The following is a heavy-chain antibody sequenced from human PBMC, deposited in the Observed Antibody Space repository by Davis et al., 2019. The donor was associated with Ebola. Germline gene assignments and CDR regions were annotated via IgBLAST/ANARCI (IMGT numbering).Heavy chain of an antibody. CDR1: GFTFSSYG. CDR3: ARDSRYYGMDV. CDR2: IWYDGSNK. V-gene: IGHV3-33*01. J-gene: IGHJ6*02. Sequence: GESLKISCAAPGFTFSSYGMHWVRQAPGKGLEWVAVIWYDGSNKYYADSVKGRFTISRDNSKNTLYLQMNSLRAEDTAVYYCARDSRYYGMDVWGQGTTVTVSS. D-gene: IGHD4-11*01.